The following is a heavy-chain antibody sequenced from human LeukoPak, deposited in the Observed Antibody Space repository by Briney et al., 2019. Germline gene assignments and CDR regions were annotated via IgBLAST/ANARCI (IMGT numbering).Heavy chain of an antibody. D-gene: IGHD5-12*01. CDR3: TREAYSLPDY. CDR1: GYTFTGSY. V-gene: IGHV1-2*02. CDR2: INPNSGAT. Sequence: ASVKVSCKASGYTFTGSYMHWVRQAPGQGPEWMGWINPNSGATKYAQKFQGRVTLTRDTSVSTAYMELSSLRPDDTAVYYCTREAYSLPDYWGQGTLVTVSS. J-gene: IGHJ4*02.